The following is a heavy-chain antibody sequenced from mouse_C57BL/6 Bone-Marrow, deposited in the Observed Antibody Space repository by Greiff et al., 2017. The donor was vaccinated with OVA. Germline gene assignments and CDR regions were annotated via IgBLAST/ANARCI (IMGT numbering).Heavy chain of an antibody. V-gene: IGHV1-26*01. CDR3: ARQTAQEYYFDY. CDR2: INPNNGGT. Sequence: SGPELVKPGASVKISCKASGYTFTDYYMNWVKQSHGKSLEWIGDINPNNGGTSYNQKFKGKATLTVDKSSSTAYMELRSLTSEDSAVYYCARQTAQEYYFDYWGQGTTLTVSS. J-gene: IGHJ2*01. D-gene: IGHD3-2*02. CDR1: GYTFTDYY.